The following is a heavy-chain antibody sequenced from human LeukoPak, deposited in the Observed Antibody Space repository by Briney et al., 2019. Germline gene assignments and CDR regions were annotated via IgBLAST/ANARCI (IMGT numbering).Heavy chain of an antibody. CDR1: GFIFRNYA. D-gene: IGHD3-10*01. CDR3: ARAPQATRGSFGIYHMDV. CDR2: ISYDGSSK. Sequence: GGSLRLSCAASGFIFRNYAMHWVRRAPGKGLEWVAAISYDGSSKDYADSVRGRFTISRDNSQNTLHLQMNSLRGEDTGVYFCARAPQATRGSFGIYHMDVSGQGTTVTVS. V-gene: IGHV3-30-3*01. J-gene: IGHJ6*02.